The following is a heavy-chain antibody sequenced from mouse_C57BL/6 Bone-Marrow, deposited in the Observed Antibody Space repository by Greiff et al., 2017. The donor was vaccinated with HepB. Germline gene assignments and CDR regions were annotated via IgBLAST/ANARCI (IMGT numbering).Heavy chain of an antibody. V-gene: IGHV1-81*01. Sequence: LKESGAELARPGASVKLSCKASGYTFTSYGISWVKQRTGQGLEWIGEIYPRSGNTYYNEKFKGKATLTADKSSSTAYMELRSLTSEDSAVYFCARPLLYAMDYWGQGTSVTVSS. CDR2: IYPRSGNT. CDR3: ARPLLYAMDY. CDR1: GYTFTSYG. J-gene: IGHJ4*01. D-gene: IGHD6-1*01.